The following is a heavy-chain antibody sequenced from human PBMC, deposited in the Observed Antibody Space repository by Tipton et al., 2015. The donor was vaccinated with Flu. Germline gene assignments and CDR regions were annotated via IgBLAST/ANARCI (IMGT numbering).Heavy chain of an antibody. D-gene: IGHD3-10*01. CDR1: GGSLSSFY. Sequence: TLSLTCTVSGGSLSSFYWSWIRQPAGKGLEYIGRIYSSGSTTYNPSFKSRVSVSIDASKSQFSLNLNSVTAADTAMYYCARGSGSGTHVMFDYWGQGTLVTVSS. CDR2: IYSSGST. CDR3: ARGSGSGTHVMFDY. V-gene: IGHV4-4*07. J-gene: IGHJ4*02.